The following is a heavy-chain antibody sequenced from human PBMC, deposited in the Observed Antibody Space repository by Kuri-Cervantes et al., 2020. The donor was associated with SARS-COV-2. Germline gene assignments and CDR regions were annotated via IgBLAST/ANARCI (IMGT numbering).Heavy chain of an antibody. D-gene: IGHD3-3*01. J-gene: IGHJ4*02. Sequence: SGPTLVKPTQTLTLTCTFSGFSLSTSGVGVGWIRQPPGKALEWLALIYWNDDKRYSPSLKSRLTITKDTSENQVVLTMTNMDPVDTATYYCAHSSAYYDFWSGYENYFDYWGQGTLVTVSS. CDR2: IYWNDDK. CDR1: GFSLSTSGVG. CDR3: AHSSAYYDFWSGYENYFDY. V-gene: IGHV2-5*01.